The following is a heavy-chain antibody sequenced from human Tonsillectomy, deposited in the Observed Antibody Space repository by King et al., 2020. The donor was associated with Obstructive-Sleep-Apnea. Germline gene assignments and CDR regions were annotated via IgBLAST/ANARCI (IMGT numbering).Heavy chain of an antibody. D-gene: IGHD5-18*01. CDR2: INHSGST. V-gene: IGHV4-34*01. CDR3: ARGGLGGYSYGYGAKSAFDI. Sequence: QVQLQQWGAGLLKPSETLSLTCAVYGGSFSGYYWSWIRQPPGKGLEWIGEINHSGSTNYNPSLKSRVTISVDTSKNQFSLKLSSVTAADTAVYYCARGGLGGYSYGYGAKSAFDIWGHGTMVTVSS. CDR1: GGSFSGYY. J-gene: IGHJ3*02.